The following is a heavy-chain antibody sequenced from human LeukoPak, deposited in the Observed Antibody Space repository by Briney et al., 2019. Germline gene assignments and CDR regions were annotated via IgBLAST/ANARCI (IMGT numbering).Heavy chain of an antibody. CDR3: AREWELGIFDY. V-gene: IGHV1-18*01. D-gene: IGHD1-26*01. Sequence: ASVKVSCKASGYTFTSYGISWVRQAPGQGLEWMGWISAYNGNTNYAQKLQGRVTMTTDTSTSTACMELRSLRSDDTAVYYCAREWELGIFDYWGQGTLVTVSS. J-gene: IGHJ4*02. CDR2: ISAYNGNT. CDR1: GYTFTSYG.